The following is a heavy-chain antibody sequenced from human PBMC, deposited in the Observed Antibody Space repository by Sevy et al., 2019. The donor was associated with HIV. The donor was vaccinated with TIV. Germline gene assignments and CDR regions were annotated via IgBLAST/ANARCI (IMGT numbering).Heavy chain of an antibody. CDR1: GFTFSSYA. CDR3: AQEGALVPMFGAFDI. V-gene: IGHV3-23*01. D-gene: IGHD3-16*01. CDR2: ISGSGAST. J-gene: IGHJ3*02. Sequence: GGSLRLSCAASGFTFSSYAMSWVRQAPGKGLEWVSAISGSGASTYYADSVKGRFTISRDNSKNTLYLQMNSLRAEDTAVYYCAQEGALVPMFGAFDIWGQGTMVTVSS.